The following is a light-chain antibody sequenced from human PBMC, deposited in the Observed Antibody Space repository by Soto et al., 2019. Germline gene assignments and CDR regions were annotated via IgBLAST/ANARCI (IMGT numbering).Light chain of an antibody. Sequence: ESVLTQSPATLSLSPGERATLSCRASQSCNRSYLAWYQQRPGQTPRLLTYGASSRATGIPDRFSGSGSGTDLTLTISRLEPEDFAVYYCQQYGSSFTWTFGQGTKVDIK. V-gene: IGKV3-20*01. CDR1: QSCNRSY. J-gene: IGKJ1*01. CDR3: QQYGSSFTWT. CDR2: GAS.